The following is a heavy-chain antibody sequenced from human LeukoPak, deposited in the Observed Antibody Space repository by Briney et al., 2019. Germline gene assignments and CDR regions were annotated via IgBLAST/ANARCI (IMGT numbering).Heavy chain of an antibody. CDR1: GFTFSSYA. D-gene: IGHD3-10*01. V-gene: IGHV3-21*01. CDR3: ARSFPSWFGEFVPLGY. J-gene: IGHJ4*02. CDR2: ISSSSRYI. Sequence: GGSLRLSCAASGFTFSSYAMSWVRQAPGKGLEWVSSISSSSRYIYYADSVKGRFTISRDDAKNSLFLQLNSLRADDTAVYYCARSFPSWFGEFVPLGYWGQGTLVSVSS.